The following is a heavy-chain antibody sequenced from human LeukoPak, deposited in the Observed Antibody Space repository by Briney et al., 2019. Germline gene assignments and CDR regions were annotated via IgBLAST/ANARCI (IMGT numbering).Heavy chain of an antibody. J-gene: IGHJ4*02. CDR1: GGSNSSGGYF. D-gene: IGHD1-1*01. V-gene: IGHV4-31*03. CDR2: ISNSGST. CDR3: ARADNWNAFEY. Sequence: SETLSLTCTVSGGSNSSGGYFWSWVRQHPGKGLEWIGYISNSGSTSYNPSLKSRVTLSVDTSKNQFSLKLSSVTAADTAVYYCARADNWNAFEYWGQGTLVPVSS.